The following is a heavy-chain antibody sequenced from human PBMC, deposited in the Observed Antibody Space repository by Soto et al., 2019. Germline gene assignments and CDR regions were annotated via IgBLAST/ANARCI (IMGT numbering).Heavy chain of an antibody. CDR2: INAGNGNT. Sequence: ASVKVSCKASGYTFTSYAMHWVRQAPGQRLEWMGWINAGNGNTKYSQKFQGRVTITRDTSASTAYMELSSLRSEDTAVYYCAREGDFGITDGYYYYGMDVWGQGTTVTVSS. CDR1: GYTFTSYA. V-gene: IGHV1-3*01. CDR3: AREGDFGITDGYYYYGMDV. D-gene: IGHD3-3*01. J-gene: IGHJ6*02.